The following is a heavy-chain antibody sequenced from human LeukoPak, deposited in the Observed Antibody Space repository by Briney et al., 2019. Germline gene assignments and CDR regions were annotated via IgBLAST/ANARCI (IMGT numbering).Heavy chain of an antibody. CDR3: AKHSISWYYFDY. J-gene: IGHJ4*02. Sequence: PGGSLRLSCAASGFTFSSSAVSWVRQAPGKGLEWVSAISASGGSTYYADSVKGRFTISRDNSKNTLYLQMNSLRAEDTAVYYCAKHSISWYYFDYWGQGTPVTVSS. V-gene: IGHV3-23*01. D-gene: IGHD6-13*01. CDR1: GFTFSSSA. CDR2: ISASGGST.